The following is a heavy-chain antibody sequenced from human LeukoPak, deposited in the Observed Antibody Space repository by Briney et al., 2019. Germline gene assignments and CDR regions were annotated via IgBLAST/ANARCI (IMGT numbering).Heavy chain of an antibody. D-gene: IGHD6-13*01. CDR1: GGSISSSSYY. V-gene: IGHV4-39*07. Sequence: SETLSLTCTVSGGSISSSSYYWGWIRQPPGKGLEWIGSIYYSGSTYYNPSLKSRVTISVDTSKNQFSLKLSSVTAADTAVYYCARELRYSSSRANDYWGQGTLVTVSS. CDR2: IYYSGST. CDR3: ARELRYSSSRANDY. J-gene: IGHJ4*02.